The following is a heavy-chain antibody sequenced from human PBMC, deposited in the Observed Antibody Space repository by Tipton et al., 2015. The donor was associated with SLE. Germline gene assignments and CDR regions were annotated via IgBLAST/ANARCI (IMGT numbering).Heavy chain of an antibody. D-gene: IGHD3-22*01. V-gene: IGHV4-39*07. CDR1: GGSISSSSYC. Sequence: TLSLTCAVSGGSISSSSYCWGWIRQPPGKGLEWIGEINHSGSTNYNPSLKSRVTISVDTSKNQFSLKLTSVTAADTAVYYCARGRPGYYPINGFDPWGQGTLVTVSS. J-gene: IGHJ5*02. CDR3: ARGRPGYYPINGFDP. CDR2: INHSGST.